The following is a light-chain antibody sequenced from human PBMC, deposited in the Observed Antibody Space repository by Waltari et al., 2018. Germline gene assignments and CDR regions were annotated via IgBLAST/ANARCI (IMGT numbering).Light chain of an antibody. CDR3: GTWDNNLSALV. V-gene: IGLV1-51*02. CDR2: ETE. Sequence: QSVLTQPPSVSAAPGQKVTISCSGSTSNIGNNYVSWYQQLPGAAPKVFIYETEKRPSWIPDRFPGSKSGTSASLGITGLQTGDEAAYYCGTWDNNLSALVLGGGTKLTVL. J-gene: IGLJ2*01. CDR1: TSNIGNNY.